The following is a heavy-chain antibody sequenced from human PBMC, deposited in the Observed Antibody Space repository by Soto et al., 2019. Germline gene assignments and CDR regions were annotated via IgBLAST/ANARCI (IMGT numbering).Heavy chain of an antibody. CDR3: AGGYSYGWGSRYYYYGMDV. J-gene: IGHJ6*02. Sequence: GASVKVSCKASGYTFTSYDISWVRQAPGQGLEWMGGIIPIFGTANYAQKFQGRVTITADESTSTAYMELSSLRSEDTAVYYCAGGYSYGWGSRYYYYGMDVWGQGTTVTVSS. CDR1: GYTFTSYD. CDR2: IIPIFGTA. V-gene: IGHV1-69*13. D-gene: IGHD5-18*01.